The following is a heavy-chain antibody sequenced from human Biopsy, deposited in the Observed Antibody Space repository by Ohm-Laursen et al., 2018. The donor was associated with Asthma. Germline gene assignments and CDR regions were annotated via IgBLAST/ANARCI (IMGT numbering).Heavy chain of an antibody. V-gene: IGHV4-39*01. CDR2: IYYRGST. CDR3: VSPPGY. CDR1: GGSISSSSYY. J-gene: IGHJ4*02. Sequence: GTLSLTCTVSGGSISSSSYYWGWIRRPPRKGLEFIGTIYYRGSTYYNPSLKSRVTLSLDASKNQFSLKLTSVTAADTAVYYCVSPPGYWGQGTRVTVSS.